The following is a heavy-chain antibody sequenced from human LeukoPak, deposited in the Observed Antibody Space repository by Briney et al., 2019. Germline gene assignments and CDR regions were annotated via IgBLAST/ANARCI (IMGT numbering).Heavy chain of an antibody. V-gene: IGHV3-30-3*01. CDR3: ARDSHSSGSYSWIDY. CDR2: ISHDAGDQ. Sequence: GRSLRLSCAASGFTFSSFGMHWVRQAPGKGLEWVTLISHDAGDQSYSDSVKGRFTISRDNSKNTLYLQMNSLGVEDTTVYYCARDSHSSGSYSWIDYWGLGTLVTVSA. D-gene: IGHD3-22*01. CDR1: GFTFSSFG. J-gene: IGHJ4*02.